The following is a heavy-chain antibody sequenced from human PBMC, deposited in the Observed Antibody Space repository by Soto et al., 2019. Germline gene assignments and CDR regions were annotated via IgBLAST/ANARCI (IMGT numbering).Heavy chain of an antibody. J-gene: IGHJ3*02. D-gene: IGHD3-22*01. CDR1: GASLTSGDYY. CDR2: IFHTGTT. V-gene: IGHV4-31*03. CDR3: ARGLGYDSNGRFLAAFDI. Sequence: QVQLQESGPGLAKPSQTVSLTCTVSGASLTSGDYYWTWIRQVPGKDLEWIGYIFHTGTTFYTPSLKSRVLMSIDTSDNYFSLNLNSVTAADTAVYYCARGLGYDSNGRFLAAFDIWGRGTLVTVSA.